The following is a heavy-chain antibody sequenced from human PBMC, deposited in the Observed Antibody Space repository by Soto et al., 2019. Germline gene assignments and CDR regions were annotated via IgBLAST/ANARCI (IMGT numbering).Heavy chain of an antibody. CDR3: ARDVYSWWQQNYYFDY. CDR2: IWYDGSVK. J-gene: IGHJ4*02. V-gene: IGHV3-33*01. Sequence: PGGSLRLSCAASGFTFSTYGMHWVRQAPGKGLEWVAVIWYDGSVKYYADSVKGRFTISKDNPKNTLYLQMNSLRAEDTAVYYCARDVYSWWQQNYYFDYWGQGTLVTVSS. CDR1: GFTFSTYG. D-gene: IGHD2-8*01.